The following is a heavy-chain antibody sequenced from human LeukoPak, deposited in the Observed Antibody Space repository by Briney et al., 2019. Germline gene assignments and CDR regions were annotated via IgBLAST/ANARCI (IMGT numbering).Heavy chain of an antibody. J-gene: IGHJ4*02. D-gene: IGHD1-7*01. CDR3: ARDLRSRTRLLTY. Sequence: ASVKVSCKATGCAFTSYGISWVRQAPGQGLEWMGWISAYNGNTNYAQKLQGRVTMTTDTSTSTAYMELRSLRSDDTAVYYCARDLRSRTRLLTYWGQGTLVTVSS. CDR2: ISAYNGNT. CDR1: GCAFTSYG. V-gene: IGHV1-18*01.